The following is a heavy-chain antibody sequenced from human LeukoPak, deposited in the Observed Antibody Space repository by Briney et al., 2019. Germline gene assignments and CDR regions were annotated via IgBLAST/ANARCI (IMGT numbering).Heavy chain of an antibody. J-gene: IGHJ5*02. V-gene: IGHV4-4*09. D-gene: IGHD3-3*01. CDR3: ARGETIFLGRFDP. CDR2: IYTSGST. Sequence: SETLSLTCTVSGGSISSYYWSWIRQPPGKGLEWIGYIYTSGSTNYNPSLKSRVTISVDTSKNQFSLMLSSVTAADTAVYYCARGETIFLGRFDPWGQGTLVTVSS. CDR1: GGSISSYY.